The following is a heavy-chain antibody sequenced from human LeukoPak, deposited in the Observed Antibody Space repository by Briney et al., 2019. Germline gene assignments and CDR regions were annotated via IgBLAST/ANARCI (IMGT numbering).Heavy chain of an antibody. CDR2: ISASGSTI. D-gene: IGHD2-2*01. CDR1: KFTFSDYY. V-gene: IGHV3-11*01. Sequence: PGGSLRLSCAASKFTFSDYYVSWIRQAPGKGLEWVSYISASGSTILYADSVKGRFTISRDNAKNSLYLQMNSLRVEDTAVYYCAREGRTSVDYWGQGTLVTVSS. J-gene: IGHJ4*02. CDR3: AREGRTSVDY.